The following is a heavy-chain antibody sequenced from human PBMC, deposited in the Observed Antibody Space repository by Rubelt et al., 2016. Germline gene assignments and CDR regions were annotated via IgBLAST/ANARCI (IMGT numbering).Heavy chain of an antibody. V-gene: IGHV1-46*01. CDR3: ARELNDFDI. CDR2: INPTDGGT. J-gene: IGHJ3*02. Sequence: QVQLVQSGAEVKKPGASVKVSCQASGYTFTSYYMHWARQAPGQGLEYMGIINPTDGGTSYVQKFQGRVTMIRDTSTSTVYMALSSLRSDDTAVYYWARELNDFDIWGQGTMVTVSS. CDR1: GYTFTSYY.